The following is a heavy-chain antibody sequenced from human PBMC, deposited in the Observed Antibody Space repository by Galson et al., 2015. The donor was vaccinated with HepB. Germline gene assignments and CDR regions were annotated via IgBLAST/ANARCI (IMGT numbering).Heavy chain of an antibody. V-gene: IGHV4-34*01. CDR3: ARDRITMVRGVNFDY. J-gene: IGHJ4*02. Sequence: ETLSLTCAVYGGSFSGYYWSWIRQPPGKGLEWIGEINHSGSTNYNPSLKSRVTISVDTSKNQFSLKLSSVTAADTAVYYCARDRITMVRGVNFDYWGQGTLVTVSS. CDR1: GGSFSGYY. CDR2: INHSGST. D-gene: IGHD3-10*01.